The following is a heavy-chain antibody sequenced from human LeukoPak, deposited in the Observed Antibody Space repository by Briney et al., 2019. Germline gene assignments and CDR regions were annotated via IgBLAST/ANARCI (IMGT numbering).Heavy chain of an antibody. V-gene: IGHV3-23*01. CDR3: AKCCSENIAAAGNH. D-gene: IGHD6-13*01. CDR1: GFTFSSYA. J-gene: IGHJ4*02. Sequence: GGSLRLSCAASGFTFSSYALSWVRQAPGKGLEWVSAIGGSGDNRYYADSAKGRFTISRDNSKNTLYLEMNSLRAEDTAVYYCAKCCSENIAAAGNHWGQGTLVSVSS. CDR2: IGGSGDNR.